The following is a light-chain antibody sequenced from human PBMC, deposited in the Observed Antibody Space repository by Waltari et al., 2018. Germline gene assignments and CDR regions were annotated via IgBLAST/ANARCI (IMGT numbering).Light chain of an antibody. Sequence: DIQMTQSPSSVSASVGDGVTITCRASQGISSWLAWYQQKPGKAPNLLIYDGYSLQSGVPSRFSGSGSGTVFTLTISSLQPEDFATYYCQKSSSTPPWTFGQGTKVEIK. V-gene: IGKV1-12*01. CDR1: QGISSW. CDR2: DGY. CDR3: QKSSSTPPWT. J-gene: IGKJ1*01.